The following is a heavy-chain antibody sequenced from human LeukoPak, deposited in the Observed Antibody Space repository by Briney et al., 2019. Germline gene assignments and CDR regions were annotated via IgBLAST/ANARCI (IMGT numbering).Heavy chain of an antibody. CDR2: ISGSGGST. V-gene: IGHV3-23*01. CDR3: AKPENPTYYDILTGYHPN. Sequence: PGGTLRLSCAASGFAFSSYGMSWVRQAPGKGLEWVSAISGSGGSTYYADSVKGRFTISRDNSKNTLYLQMNSLRAEDTAVYYCAKPENPTYYDILTGYHPNWGQGTLVTVSS. J-gene: IGHJ4*02. CDR1: GFAFSSYG. D-gene: IGHD3-9*01.